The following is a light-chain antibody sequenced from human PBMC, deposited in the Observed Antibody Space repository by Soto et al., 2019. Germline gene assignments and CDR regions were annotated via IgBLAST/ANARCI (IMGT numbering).Light chain of an antibody. CDR2: EVS. J-gene: IGLJ1*01. Sequence: QSALTQPPSASGSPGQSVTISCTGTSSDVGGYNYVSWYQQHPGKAPKLMIYEVSKQPSGVPDRFSGSKSGNTACLTVSGLQAEDEADYYCSSYAGSNNYVFGPGTKLTVL. CDR3: SSYAGSNNYV. V-gene: IGLV2-8*01. CDR1: SSDVGGYNY.